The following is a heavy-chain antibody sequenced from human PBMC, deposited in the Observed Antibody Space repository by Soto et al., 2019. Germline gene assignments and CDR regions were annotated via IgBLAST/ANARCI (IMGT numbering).Heavy chain of an antibody. V-gene: IGHV1-69*01. Sequence: QVQLVQSGAEVKKPGSSVKVSCKASGGTFSSSSINWVRRAPGQRLEWMGEIIPIFGTANYAQKFQGRVTITADESTSTAYMELSSLRSEDTAVYYCARDGGRHSGGIAYWGQGTLVPVSS. J-gene: IGHJ4*02. CDR1: GGTFSSSS. CDR3: ARDGGRHSGGIAY. D-gene: IGHD1-26*01. CDR2: IIPIFGTA.